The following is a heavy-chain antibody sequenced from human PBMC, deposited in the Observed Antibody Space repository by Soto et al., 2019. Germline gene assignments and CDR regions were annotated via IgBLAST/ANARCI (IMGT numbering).Heavy chain of an antibody. Sequence: VEPTSEARRVRNAIQALHSLRQSNKKRLEWMGWINAGNGNTKYSRKFQGRVTITRDTSASTAYMELSRLRSEDTAVYYCARDLMVRIATGRANYYYYYMDVWGKGTTVTVSS. CDR3: ARDLMVRIATGRANYYYYYMDV. CDR2: INAGNGNT. J-gene: IGHJ6*03. V-gene: IGHV1-3*01. CDR1: RVRNAIQA. D-gene: IGHD6-13*01.